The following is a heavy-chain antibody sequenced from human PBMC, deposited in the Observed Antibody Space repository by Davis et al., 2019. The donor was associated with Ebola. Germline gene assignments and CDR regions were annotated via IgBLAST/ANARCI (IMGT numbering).Heavy chain of an antibody. D-gene: IGHD6-13*01. CDR3: ARDLKGYSTTYNWFDP. CDR1: GGSISSGDYY. J-gene: IGHJ5*02. CDR2: IYYSGST. Sequence: MPSETLSLTCTVSGGSISSGDYYWSWIRQPPGKGLEWIGYIYYSGSTYYNPSLKSRVTISVDTSKNQFSLKLSSVTAADTAVYYCARDLKGYSTTYNWFDPWGQGTLVTVSS. V-gene: IGHV4-30-4*01.